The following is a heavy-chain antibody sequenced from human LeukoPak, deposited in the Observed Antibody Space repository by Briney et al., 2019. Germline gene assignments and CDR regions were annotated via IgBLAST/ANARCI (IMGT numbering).Heavy chain of an antibody. D-gene: IGHD2-21*01. J-gene: IGHJ4*02. CDR3: ARLDCISNTCYNY. Sequence: PETLSLTCIVSGDSITSDYWSWIRQSPGKGLEWIGYINYSGNSEYNPSLKSRVTISVDRSKKQVSLKMTSVTAADTAVYYCARLDCISNTCYNYWALGALVTVSS. CDR2: INYSGNS. V-gene: IGHV4-59*08. CDR1: GDSITSDY.